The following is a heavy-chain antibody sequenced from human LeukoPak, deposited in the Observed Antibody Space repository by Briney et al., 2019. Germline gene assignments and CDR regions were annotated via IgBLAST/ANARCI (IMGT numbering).Heavy chain of an antibody. D-gene: IGHD3-10*01. CDR3: ARTDSVGCYYAPNY. CDR2: IRPYNGNT. Sequence: ASVKVSCKASGYTFTAFTITWVRQAAGQGGEWMGWIRPYNGNTEYSDNVEARVTMSADTSTATAYMELRSLRSDDSAVYYCARTDSVGCYYAPNYWGQGSLVTVSS. J-gene: IGHJ4*02. CDR1: GYTFTAFT. V-gene: IGHV1-18*01.